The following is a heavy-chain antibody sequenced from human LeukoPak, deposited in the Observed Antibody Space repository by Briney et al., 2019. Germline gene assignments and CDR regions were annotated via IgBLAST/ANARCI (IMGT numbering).Heavy chain of an antibody. Sequence: PSETLSLTCTVSGGSISSGSYYWSWIRQPAGKGLEWIGRIYTSGSTNYNPSLKSRVTISVDTSKNQFSLKLSSVTAADTAVYYCARAPTGGYYYYYYMDVWGKGTTVTVSS. CDR2: IYTSGST. D-gene: IGHD1-14*01. V-gene: IGHV4-61*02. CDR3: ARAPTGGYYYYYYMDV. CDR1: GGSISSGSYY. J-gene: IGHJ6*03.